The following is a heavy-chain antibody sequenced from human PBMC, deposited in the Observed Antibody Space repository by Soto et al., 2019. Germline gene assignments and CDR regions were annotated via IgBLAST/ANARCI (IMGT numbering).Heavy chain of an antibody. CDR2: IYYSGST. CDR3: ARVSGNWFDP. J-gene: IGHJ5*02. V-gene: IGHV4-59*01. Sequence: SETLSLTCTVSGGSISSYYWSWIRQPPGKGLEWIGYIYYSGSTNYNPSLKSRVTISVDTSNNQFSLTLSSVTAADTAVYYCARVSGNWFDPWGQGTLVTVSS. CDR1: GGSISSYY.